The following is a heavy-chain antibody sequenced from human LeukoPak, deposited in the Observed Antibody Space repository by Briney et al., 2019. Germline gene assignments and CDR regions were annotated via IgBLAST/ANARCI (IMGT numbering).Heavy chain of an antibody. CDR2: ISGSGGST. Sequence: GGSLRISCAASGFTFSSYAMNWVRPGPGKGLEWVSAISGSGGSTYYADSVKGRFTISRDNAKNSLYLQMNSLRAEDTAVYYCASAVVTLSGIDYWGQGTLVTVSS. D-gene: IGHD4-23*01. CDR1: GFTFSSYA. V-gene: IGHV3-23*01. CDR3: ASAVVTLSGIDY. J-gene: IGHJ4*02.